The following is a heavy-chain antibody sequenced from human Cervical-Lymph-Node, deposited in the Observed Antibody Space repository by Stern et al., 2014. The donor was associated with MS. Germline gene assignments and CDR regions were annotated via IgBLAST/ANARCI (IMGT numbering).Heavy chain of an antibody. J-gene: IGHJ4*02. V-gene: IGHV1-2*06. CDR1: GYIFTAYY. Sequence: VQLVESGAEVKKPGASVKVSCMASGYIFTAYYIHWVRQAPGTGLVWMGRLNPSSGATDLAQTFQGRVIMTRDTSITTAYMELTRLTSDDTAVYFCARSITLTPLDFWGQGTLVAVS. CDR3: ARSITLTPLDF. CDR2: LNPSSGAT. D-gene: IGHD1-14*01.